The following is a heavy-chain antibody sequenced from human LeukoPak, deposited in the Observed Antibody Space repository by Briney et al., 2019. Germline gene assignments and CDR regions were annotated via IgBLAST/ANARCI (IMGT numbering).Heavy chain of an antibody. CDR2: IYSGGST. J-gene: IGHJ6*02. D-gene: IGHD6-13*01. CDR3: ARDPGRLKYSSSWPSTGMDV. V-gene: IGHV3-53*01. Sequence: GGSLRLSCAASGFTVSSNYMSWVRQAPGKGLEWVSVIYSGGSTYYADSVKGRFTISRDNSKNTLYLQMNSLRAEDTAVYYCARDPGRLKYSSSWPSTGMDVWGQGTTVTVSS. CDR1: GFTVSSNY.